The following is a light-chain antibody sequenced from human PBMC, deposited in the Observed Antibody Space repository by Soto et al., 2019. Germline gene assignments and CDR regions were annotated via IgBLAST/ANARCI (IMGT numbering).Light chain of an antibody. CDR3: QQYGSASIT. CDR1: QTISNT. J-gene: IGKJ5*01. V-gene: IGKV3-20*01. CDR2: GAS. Sequence: EVVMTQSPATLSVSPGDKVSLSCRANQTISNTLAWYQQKPGQAPRLLIYGASNRATGIPDRFSGSGSGTDFTLTISRLEPDDFALYHCQQYGSASITFGQGTRLEIK.